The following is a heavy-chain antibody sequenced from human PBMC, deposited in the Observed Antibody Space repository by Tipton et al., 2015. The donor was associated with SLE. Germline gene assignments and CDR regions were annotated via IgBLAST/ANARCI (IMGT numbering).Heavy chain of an antibody. CDR1: GGSISGYY. V-gene: IGHV4-4*07. CDR2: IYASGST. CDR3: AKGNDYQYGMDV. J-gene: IGHJ6*02. Sequence: TLSLTCTVSGGSISGYYWSWIRQPAGKGLEWIGRIYASGSTNYNPSLKSRVAMSVDTSMNQFSLKLSSVTAADTAVYYCAKGNDYQYGMDVWGQGTTVTVSS.